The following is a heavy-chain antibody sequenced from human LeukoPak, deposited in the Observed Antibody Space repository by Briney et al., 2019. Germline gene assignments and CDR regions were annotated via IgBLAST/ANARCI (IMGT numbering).Heavy chain of an antibody. CDR1: GYTFTSYG. Sequence: ASVTVSCKASGYTFTSYGISWVRQAPGQGLEWMGWISAYNGNTNYAQKLQGRVTMTTDTSTSTAYMELRSLRSDDTAVYYCARRVGPCSSTSCLNWFDPWGQGTLVTVSS. CDR3: ARRVGPCSSTSCLNWFDP. J-gene: IGHJ5*02. CDR2: ISAYNGNT. V-gene: IGHV1-18*01. D-gene: IGHD2-2*01.